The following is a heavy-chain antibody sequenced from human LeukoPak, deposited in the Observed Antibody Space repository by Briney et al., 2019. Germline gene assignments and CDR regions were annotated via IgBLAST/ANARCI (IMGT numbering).Heavy chain of an antibody. CDR1: GGSISSYY. CDR2: IYYSGST. CDR3: ARGSTGTANFDY. Sequence: SETLSPTCTVSGGSISSYYWSWIRQPPGKGLEWIGYIYYSGSTNYNPSLKSRVTISVDTSKNQFSLKLSSVTAADTAVYYCARGSTGTANFDYWGQGTLVTVSS. V-gene: IGHV4-59*01. D-gene: IGHD1-1*01. J-gene: IGHJ4*02.